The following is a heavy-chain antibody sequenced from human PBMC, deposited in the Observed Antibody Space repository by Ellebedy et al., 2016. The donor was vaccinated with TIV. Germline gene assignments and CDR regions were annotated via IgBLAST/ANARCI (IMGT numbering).Heavy chain of an antibody. J-gene: IGHJ6*02. CDR3: ARDRMRGDPRSSYYYGMDV. CDR2: TSAYNGNT. V-gene: IGHV1-18*01. D-gene: IGHD3-16*01. Sequence: ASVTVSCKASGYTFSNYGISWARQAPGQGLEWTGWTSAYNGNTNYAPKLQGRVTMTTDTSTSTASMGLSSLRSDDTAVYYCARDRMRGDPRSSYYYGMDVWGQGTTVTVSS. CDR1: GYTFSNYG.